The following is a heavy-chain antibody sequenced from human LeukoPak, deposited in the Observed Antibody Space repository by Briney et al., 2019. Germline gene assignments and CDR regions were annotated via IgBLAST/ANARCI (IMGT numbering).Heavy chain of an antibody. CDR1: GFTFSSYS. CDR3: ARDGSGRVPEMSAPDY. V-gene: IGHV3-48*01. J-gene: IGHJ4*02. D-gene: IGHD3-10*01. Sequence: HPGGSLRLSCAASGFTFSSYSMNWVRQAPGKGLEWVSYIRSSSSTIYYADSVKGRSTISRDNAKNSLYLQMNSLRAEDTAVYYCARDGSGRVPEMSAPDYWGQGTLVTVSS. CDR2: IRSSSSTI.